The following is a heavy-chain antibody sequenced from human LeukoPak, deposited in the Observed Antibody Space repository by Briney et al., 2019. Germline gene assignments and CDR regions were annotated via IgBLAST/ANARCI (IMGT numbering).Heavy chain of an antibody. J-gene: IGHJ4*02. CDR1: GLTLSGYW. D-gene: IGHD2-21*01. Sequence: PGGSLRLSCAASGLTLSGYWMHWVRQAPGKGLVWVSGISSDGGDRRYTDSVKGRFTISRDNAENTLSLQMNSLRAEDTAIYYCGRDVERPRAFDYWGQGTLVTVSS. CDR2: ISSDGGDR. V-gene: IGHV3-74*01. CDR3: GRDVERPRAFDY.